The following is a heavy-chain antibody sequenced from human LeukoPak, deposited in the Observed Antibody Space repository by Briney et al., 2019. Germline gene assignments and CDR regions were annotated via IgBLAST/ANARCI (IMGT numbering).Heavy chain of an antibody. CDR1: GGSFSGYY. D-gene: IGHD2-21*02. CDR2: INHSGST. J-gene: IGHJ5*02. V-gene: IGHV4-34*01. Sequence: PSETLSLTCAVYGGSFSGYYWSWIRQPPGKGLEWIGEINHSGSTNYNPSLKSRVTISVDTSKNQFSLKPSSVTAADTAVYYCAKVGSQNCGGDCYSRWFDPWGQGILVTVSS. CDR3: AKVGSQNCGGDCYSRWFDP.